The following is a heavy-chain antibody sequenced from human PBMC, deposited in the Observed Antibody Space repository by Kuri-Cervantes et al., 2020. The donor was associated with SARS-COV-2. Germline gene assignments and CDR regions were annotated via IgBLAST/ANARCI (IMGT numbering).Heavy chain of an antibody. Sequence: SETLSLTCTVSGGSISSYYWSWIRQPAGKGLEWIGRIYTSGSTNYNPSLESRVTMSVDTSKNQFSLKLSSVTAADTAVYYCARELTYYDFWSGYSPAYYFDYWGQGTLVTVSS. CDR3: ARELTYYDFWSGYSPAYYFDY. V-gene: IGHV4-4*07. CDR2: IYTSGST. CDR1: GGSISSYY. J-gene: IGHJ4*02. D-gene: IGHD3-3*01.